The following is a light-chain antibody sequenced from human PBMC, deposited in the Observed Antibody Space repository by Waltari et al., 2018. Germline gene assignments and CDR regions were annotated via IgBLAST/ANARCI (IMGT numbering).Light chain of an antibody. CDR2: EVS. CDR3: SSYTTSSTRVV. CDR1: SRDVGVYNY. J-gene: IGLJ2*01. Sequence: QSALTQPASVSGSPGQSITISCTGSSRDVGVYNYVPWYQQPPGKAPNLLIYEVSYRPSGVSYRFSGSKSGNTASLTISGLQAEDEADYYCSSYTTSSTRVVFGGGTTVTVL. V-gene: IGLV2-14*01.